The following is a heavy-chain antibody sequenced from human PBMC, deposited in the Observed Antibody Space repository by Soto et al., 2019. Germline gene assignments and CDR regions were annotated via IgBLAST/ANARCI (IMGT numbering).Heavy chain of an antibody. D-gene: IGHD2-2*01. CDR2: ISAYNDNT. J-gene: IGHJ4*02. V-gene: IGHV1-18*01. Sequence: ASVKVSCKASGYTFTSYGISGGRQAPGQGLEWMGWISAYNDNTKYAQKLQGRVTMTTDTSTSTAYMELRSLRSDDTAVYYCAREYCSSTSCYGGDYCGQGTLVTVSS. CDR3: AREYCSSTSCYGGDY. CDR1: GYTFTSYG.